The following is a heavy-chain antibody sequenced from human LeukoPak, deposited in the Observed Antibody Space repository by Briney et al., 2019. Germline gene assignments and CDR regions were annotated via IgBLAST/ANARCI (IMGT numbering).Heavy chain of an antibody. CDR2: ISTSSSYI. V-gene: IGHV3-21*01. Sequence: GGSLRLSCAAAGFTFSSYSMNWVRQAPGKGLEWVSSISTSSSYIYYADSVKGRFTISRDNAKNSLYLQMNSLRAEDTAVYYCAKTTDNYYYYYMDVWGKGTTVTVSS. CDR3: AKTTDNYYYYYMDV. D-gene: IGHD4-17*01. CDR1: GFTFSSYS. J-gene: IGHJ6*03.